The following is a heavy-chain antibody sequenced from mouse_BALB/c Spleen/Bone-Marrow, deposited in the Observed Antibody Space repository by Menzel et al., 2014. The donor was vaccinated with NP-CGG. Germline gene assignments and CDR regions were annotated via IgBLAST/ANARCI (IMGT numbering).Heavy chain of an antibody. CDR3: ARDYGYFFDY. CDR1: GYTFTSYW. D-gene: IGHD1-2*01. Sequence: VHLVESGAELVKPGAPVKLSRKTSGYTFTSYWMSWVKQRPGRGLEWIGRIDPSDSETHYNQKFKDKATLTVDKSSSTAYIQLSSLTSEDSAVYYCARDYGYFFDYWGQGTPLAVSS. V-gene: IGHV1-69*02. J-gene: IGHJ2*01. CDR2: IDPSDSET.